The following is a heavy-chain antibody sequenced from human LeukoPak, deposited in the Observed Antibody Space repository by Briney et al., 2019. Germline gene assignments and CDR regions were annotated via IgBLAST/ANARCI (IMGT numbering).Heavy chain of an antibody. J-gene: IGHJ6*03. Sequence: SVKVSCKASGGTFSSYAISWVQQAPGQGLEWMGGIIPIFGTANYAQKFQGRVTITADKSTSTAYMELSSLRSEDTAVYYCARLVGATYYYYYYMDVWGKGTTVTVSS. CDR1: GGTFSSYA. D-gene: IGHD1-26*01. CDR3: ARLVGATYYYYYYMDV. V-gene: IGHV1-69*06. CDR2: IIPIFGTA.